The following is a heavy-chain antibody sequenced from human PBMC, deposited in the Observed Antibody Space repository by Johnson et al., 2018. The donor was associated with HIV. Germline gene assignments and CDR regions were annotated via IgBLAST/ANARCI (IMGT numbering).Heavy chain of an antibody. J-gene: IGHJ3*02. V-gene: IGHV3-20*04. CDR2: INWNGGST. Sequence: VQLVESGGGVVRPGGSLRLSCAASGFTFNDYGMSWVRQAPGKGLEWVSGINWNGGSTGYADSVKGRFTISRDNAKNSLYLQMNSLSAEDTALYFCARDPEYCSGGSCYAAFDIWGQGTMVTVSS. D-gene: IGHD2-15*01. CDR1: GFTFNDYG. CDR3: ARDPEYCSGGSCYAAFDI.